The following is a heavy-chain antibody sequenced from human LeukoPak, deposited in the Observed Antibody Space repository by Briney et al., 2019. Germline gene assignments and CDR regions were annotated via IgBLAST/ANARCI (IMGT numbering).Heavy chain of an antibody. J-gene: IGHJ4*02. Sequence: ASVKVSCKVSGYTLTELSMHWVRQAPGKGLEWMGGFDPEDGETIYAQKFQGRVTMTEDTSTDTAYMELSSLRSDDTAVYYCARGPRARWLQLGFDYWGQGTLVTVSS. CDR2: FDPEDGET. CDR1: GYTLTELS. V-gene: IGHV1-24*01. CDR3: ARGPRARWLQLGFDY. D-gene: IGHD5-24*01.